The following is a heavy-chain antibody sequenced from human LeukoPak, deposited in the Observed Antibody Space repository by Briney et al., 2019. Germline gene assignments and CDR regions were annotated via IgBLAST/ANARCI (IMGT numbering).Heavy chain of an antibody. CDR2: MIPIVGTA. D-gene: IGHD6-19*01. V-gene: IGHV1-69*13. J-gene: IGHJ4*02. CDR1: GGPFSSYA. CDR3: ARVGYSSGWRGGYFDY. Sequence: SVKVSCKASGGPFSSYALSWVRLDPGNGHEWMGGMIPIVGTANYAQKFQSRVTITADESMSTAYMELSSRRSEDTAVYYCARVGYSSGWRGGYFDYWGQGTLVTVSS.